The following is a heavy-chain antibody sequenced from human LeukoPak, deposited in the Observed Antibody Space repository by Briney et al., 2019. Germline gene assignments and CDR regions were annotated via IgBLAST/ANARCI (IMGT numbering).Heavy chain of an antibody. CDR1: GGSISSYY. CDR3: ARDGGLAGYSSSSEAFDI. J-gene: IGHJ3*02. CDR2: IYYSGST. Sequence: ETLSLTCTVSGGSISSYYWSWIRQPPGKGLEWIGYIYYSGSTNYNPSLKSRVTISVDTSKNQFSLKLSSVTAADTAVYYCARDGGLAGYSSSSEAFDIWGQGTMVTVSS. D-gene: IGHD6-6*01. V-gene: IGHV4-59*01.